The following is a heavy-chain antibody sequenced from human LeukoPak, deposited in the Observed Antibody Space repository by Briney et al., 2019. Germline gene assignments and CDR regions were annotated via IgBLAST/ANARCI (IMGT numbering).Heavy chain of an antibody. J-gene: IGHJ4*02. V-gene: IGHV3-30-3*01. Sequence: GGSLRLSCAASGFTFSSYAMHWVRQAPGKGLEWVAVISYDGSNKYYADSVKGRFTISRDNSKNTLYLQMNSLRAEDTAVYYCARDYYDSSGYLWYWGQGTLVTVSS. CDR1: GFTFSSYA. CDR3: ARDYYDSSGYLWY. CDR2: ISYDGSNK. D-gene: IGHD3-22*01.